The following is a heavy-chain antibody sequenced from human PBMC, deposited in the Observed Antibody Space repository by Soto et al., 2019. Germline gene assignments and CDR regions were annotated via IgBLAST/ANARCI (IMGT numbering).Heavy chain of an antibody. Sequence: SVKVSCETSGDTFTNFGLSWVRQAPGQGLEWMGWIATYNSNKNYAQKFQGRLTLTTDTSTSTGYMELKSLEYDDTAVYYCARVLRGVVNWFDPWGQGTLVTVSS. CDR3: ARVLRGVVNWFDP. CDR1: GDTFTNFG. D-gene: IGHD3-10*01. V-gene: IGHV1-18*01. CDR2: IATYNSNK. J-gene: IGHJ5*02.